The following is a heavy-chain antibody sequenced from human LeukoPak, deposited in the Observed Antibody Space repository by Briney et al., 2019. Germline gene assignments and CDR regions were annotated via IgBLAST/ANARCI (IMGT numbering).Heavy chain of an antibody. CDR3: AREPMVRGVNAPGYYFDY. J-gene: IGHJ4*02. V-gene: IGHV4-4*02. CDR2: IYHSGST. Sequence: PSGTLSLTCAVSGGSISSSNWWSWVRPPPGKGLEWIGEIYHSGSTNYNPSLKSRVTISVDKSKNQFSLKLSSVTAADTAVYYCAREPMVRGVNAPGYYFDYWGQGTLVTVSS. D-gene: IGHD3-10*01. CDR1: GGSISSSNW.